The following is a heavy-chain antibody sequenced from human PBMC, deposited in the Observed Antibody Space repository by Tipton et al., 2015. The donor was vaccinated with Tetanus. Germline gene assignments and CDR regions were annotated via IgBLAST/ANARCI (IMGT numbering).Heavy chain of an antibody. CDR3: ARGNFESSKKGPCDY. J-gene: IGHJ4*02. CDR1: GGSLRGGDHY. D-gene: IGHD5-24*01. Sequence: GLVKPSETLALTCTVSGGSLRGGDHYWSWIRQPPGKGLEWLAYVSSSGASNSNYFLKSRITVARDTSKNQFSLRLASVTAADTAVYFCARGNFESSKKGPCDYWGPGTVVTVSS. CDR2: VSSSGAS. V-gene: IGHV4-61*08.